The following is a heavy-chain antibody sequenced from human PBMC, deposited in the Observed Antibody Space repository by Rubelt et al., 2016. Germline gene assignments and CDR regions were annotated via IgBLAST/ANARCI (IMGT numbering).Heavy chain of an antibody. V-gene: IGHV2-5*01. Sequence: QITLKESGPTLVKPTQTLTLTCTFSGFSLSTSGVGVGWIRQPPGKALEWLALIYWNDDKRYSPSLKSRLTIIKKTSKNQVVLRMKNVYPPETATDYCAHGEWGLFGGWWFDPWGQGTLVTVPP. CDR3: AHGEWGLFGGWWFDP. CDR2: IYWNDDK. J-gene: IGHJ5*02. D-gene: IGHD1-26*01. CDR1: GFSLSTSGVG.